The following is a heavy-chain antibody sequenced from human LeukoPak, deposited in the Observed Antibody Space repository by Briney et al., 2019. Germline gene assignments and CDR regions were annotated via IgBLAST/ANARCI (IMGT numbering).Heavy chain of an antibody. Sequence: SETLSPICTVSGGSISSSNYYWGWIRQPPGKGLEWIGSIYYSGSTYYNPSLKSRVTISVDTSKRQFSLKLSSVTAADTAVYYCARHHYYYYYMDVWGKGTTVTVSS. V-gene: IGHV4-39*01. CDR1: GGSISSSNYY. J-gene: IGHJ6*03. CDR3: ARHHYYYYYMDV. CDR2: IYYSGST.